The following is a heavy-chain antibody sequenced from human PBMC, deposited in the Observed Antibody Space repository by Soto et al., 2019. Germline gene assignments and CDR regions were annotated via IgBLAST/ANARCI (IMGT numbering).Heavy chain of an antibody. J-gene: IGHJ4*02. CDR1: GYTFTSYG. V-gene: IGHV1-18*04. Sequence: ASVKVSCKASGYTFTSYGISWVRQAPGQGLEWMGWISAYNGNTNYAQKLQGRVTMTTDTSTSTAYMELRSLRSDDTAMYYCARDHCSSTSCYSAVDYWGQGTLVTVYS. D-gene: IGHD2-2*02. CDR3: ARDHCSSTSCYSAVDY. CDR2: ISAYNGNT.